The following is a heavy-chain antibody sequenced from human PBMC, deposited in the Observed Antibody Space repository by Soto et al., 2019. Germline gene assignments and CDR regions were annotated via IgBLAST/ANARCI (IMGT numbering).Heavy chain of an antibody. J-gene: IGHJ4*02. V-gene: IGHV3-48*01. Sequence: GSLRLSCAASGFTFSSYSMNWVRQAPGKGLEWVSYISSSSSTIYYADSVKGRLTISRNNAKNSLYLQMNGLRAEDTAVYYCAREGGQSDYGDYVAPSDYWGQGTLVTVSS. CDR3: AREGGQSDYGDYVAPSDY. CDR1: GFTFSSYS. D-gene: IGHD4-17*01. CDR2: ISSSSSTI.